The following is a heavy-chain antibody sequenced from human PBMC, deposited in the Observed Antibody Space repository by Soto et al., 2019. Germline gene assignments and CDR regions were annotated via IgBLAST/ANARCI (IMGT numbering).Heavy chain of an antibody. V-gene: IGHV1-69*01. Sequence: VKVSCQAYFGSFSISAISWVRQAPGQGLEWMGGIIPIFGTANYAQKFQGRVTITADESTSTAYMELSSLRSEDTAVYYCARATLRGYSYGYWGQGTLVTVSS. CDR1: FGSFSISA. D-gene: IGHD5-18*01. CDR3: ARATLRGYSYGY. CDR2: IIPIFGTA. J-gene: IGHJ4*02.